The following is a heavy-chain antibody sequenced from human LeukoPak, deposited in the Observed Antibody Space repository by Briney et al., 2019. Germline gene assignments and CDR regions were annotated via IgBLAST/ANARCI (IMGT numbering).Heavy chain of an antibody. Sequence: SETLSLTCSVSNGSMRSYYWTWIRQPAGKGLEWVGRLFDARKVNYNPSLKSRVTMSVDTSKNQFSLKLSSVTAADTAVYYCAREYYSNLDYWGQGTLVTASS. CDR3: AREYYSNLDY. D-gene: IGHD4-11*01. CDR2: LFDARKV. J-gene: IGHJ4*02. CDR1: NGSMRSYY. V-gene: IGHV4-4*07.